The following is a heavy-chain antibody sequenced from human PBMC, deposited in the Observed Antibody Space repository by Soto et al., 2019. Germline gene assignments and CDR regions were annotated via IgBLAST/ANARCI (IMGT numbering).Heavy chain of an antibody. CDR1: GGTFSSYA. CDR3: ARSWPRYYYDSSVRNWFDP. J-gene: IGHJ5*02. D-gene: IGHD3-22*01. Sequence: QVQLVQSGAEVKKPGSSVKVSCKASGGTFSSYAISWGRQPPGQGLEWMGGIIPIFGTANYAKKFQGRVTITADESTSTAYMELSSLRSEDTAVYYCARSWPRYYYDSSVRNWFDPWGQGTLVTVSS. V-gene: IGHV1-69*01. CDR2: IIPIFGTA.